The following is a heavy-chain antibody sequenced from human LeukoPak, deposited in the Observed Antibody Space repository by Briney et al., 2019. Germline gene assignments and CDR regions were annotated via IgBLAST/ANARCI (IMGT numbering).Heavy chain of an antibody. CDR2: IIPIFGTA. V-gene: IGHV1-69*13. CDR1: GYVFTNNY. Sequence: ASVKVSCKASGYVFTNNYMHWVRQAPGQGLEWMGGIIPIFGTANYAQKFQGRVTITADESTSTAYMELSSLRSEDTAVYYCARDGKESDYFDYWGQGTLVTVSS. J-gene: IGHJ4*02. CDR3: ARDGKESDYFDY. D-gene: IGHD4-23*01.